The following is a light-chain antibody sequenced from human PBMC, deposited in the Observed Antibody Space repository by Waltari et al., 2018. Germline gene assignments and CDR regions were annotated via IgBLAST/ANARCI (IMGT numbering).Light chain of an antibody. V-gene: IGLV1-44*01. Sequence: QSVLTQPPSASGTPGQRVTISCSGGSSNIGSNTVNWYQQLPGTAPKLLIYSNNPRPSGVPDRFSGSKSGTSASLAISGLRSEDEADYYCAAWDDSLNGPVFGGGTKLTVL. CDR3: AAWDDSLNGPV. CDR1: SSNIGSNT. J-gene: IGLJ3*02. CDR2: SNN.